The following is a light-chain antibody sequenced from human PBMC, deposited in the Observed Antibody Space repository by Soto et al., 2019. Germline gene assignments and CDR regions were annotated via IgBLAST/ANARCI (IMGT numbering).Light chain of an antibody. J-gene: IGLJ3*02. CDR3: SSYTTSSTWV. V-gene: IGLV2-14*01. CDR1: SSDVGAYNY. Sequence: QSALTQPASVSGSPGQSITISCTGNSSDVGAYNYVSWYQQHPDKAPKLMIYEVSNRPSGVSNRFSGSKSGNTASLTISGLQAEDEADYYCSSYTTSSTWVFGGGTQLTVL. CDR2: EVS.